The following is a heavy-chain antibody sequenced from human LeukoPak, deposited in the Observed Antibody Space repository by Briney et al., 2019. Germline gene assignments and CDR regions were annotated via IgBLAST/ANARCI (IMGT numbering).Heavy chain of an antibody. Sequence: SETLSLTCTVSGGSISSSSYYWGWIRQPPGKGLEWIGSIYYSGSTYYNPSLKSRVTISVDTSKNQFSLKLSSVTAADTAVYYCATQVVPAALVADYNWFDPWGQGTLVTVSS. J-gene: IGHJ5*02. CDR1: GGSISSSSYY. V-gene: IGHV4-39*07. D-gene: IGHD2-2*01. CDR3: ATQVVPAALVADYNWFDP. CDR2: IYYSGST.